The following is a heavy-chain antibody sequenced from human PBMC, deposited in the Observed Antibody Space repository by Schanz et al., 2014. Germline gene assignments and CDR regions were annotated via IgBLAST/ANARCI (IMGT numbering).Heavy chain of an antibody. Sequence: EVQLVESGGGLVQPGGSLRLSCAASGFTVSNNLMRWVRQAPGKGLEWVSIIYSGGSTFYADSVKGRFTISRDNSKNTVYLQMNSLRDEDTALYYCAKDLNRVATAPQSWGQGTLVTVSS. D-gene: IGHD5-12*01. CDR1: GFTVSNNL. J-gene: IGHJ5*02. V-gene: IGHV3-66*01. CDR2: IYSGGST. CDR3: AKDLNRVATAPQS.